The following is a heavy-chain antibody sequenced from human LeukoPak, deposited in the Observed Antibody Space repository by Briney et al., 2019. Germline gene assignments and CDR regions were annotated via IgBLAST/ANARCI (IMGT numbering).Heavy chain of an antibody. CDR1: GYTFISYQ. J-gene: IGHJ4*02. V-gene: IGHV1-46*01. Sequence: ASVRVSCKASGYTFISYQMHWVRQAPGQGLEWMGIINPTGGSTSHAQKFQGRVTMTRDTSTSTVYMELSSLRSEDTAVYYCARKGSSSCFDYWGQGTLVTVSS. CDR2: INPTGGST. CDR3: ARKGSSSCFDY. D-gene: IGHD6-6*01.